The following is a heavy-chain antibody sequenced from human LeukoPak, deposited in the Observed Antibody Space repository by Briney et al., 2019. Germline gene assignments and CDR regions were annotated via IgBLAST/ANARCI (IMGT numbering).Heavy chain of an antibody. V-gene: IGHV3-11*01. J-gene: IGHJ6*03. CDR2: ISSSGSTI. D-gene: IGHD2-15*01. CDR3: ARSGGSFKPTYYMDV. Sequence: GGSLRLSCAASGFTFSDYYMSWLRQAPGKGLEWVSYISSSGSTIYYADSVKGRFTISSDNAKNSLYLQMNSLRAEDTAVYYCARSGGSFKPTYYMDVWGKGTTVTVSS. CDR1: GFTFSDYY.